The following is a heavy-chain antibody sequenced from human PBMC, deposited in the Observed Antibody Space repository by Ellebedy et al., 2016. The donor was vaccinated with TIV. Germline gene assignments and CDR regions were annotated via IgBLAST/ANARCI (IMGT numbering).Heavy chain of an antibody. CDR3: AVFFTYNNKWHYRGDF. J-gene: IGHJ4*02. V-gene: IGHV1-69*13. Sequence: SVKVSCKASGDSLSRSTISWVRQAPGQGLEWMGGIIPSFGSANYAHKFHDRLTITADESTSTAYMELSGLRSEDTAVYYCAVFFTYNNKWHYRGDFWGQGTLVTVSS. D-gene: IGHD1-7*01. CDR1: GDSLSRST. CDR2: IIPSFGSA.